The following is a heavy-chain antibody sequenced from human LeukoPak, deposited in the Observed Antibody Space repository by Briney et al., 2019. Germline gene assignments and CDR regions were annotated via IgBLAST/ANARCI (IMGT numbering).Heavy chain of an antibody. D-gene: IGHD1-26*01. CDR2: ISHSGST. J-gene: IGHJ4*02. V-gene: IGHV4-38-2*02. Sequence: PSETLSLTCTVSGGSISSYYWSWIWQPPGKGLKWIGSISHSGSTYYNPSLKSRVTISVDTSKNQFSLKLSSLTAADTAVYYCARESGIYYDDYWGQGTLVTVSS. CDR1: GGSISSYY. CDR3: ARESGIYYDDY.